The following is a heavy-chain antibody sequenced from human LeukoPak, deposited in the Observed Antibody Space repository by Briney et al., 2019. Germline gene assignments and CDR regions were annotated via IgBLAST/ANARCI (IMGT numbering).Heavy chain of an antibody. D-gene: IGHD2-2*01. CDR2: ISGSGGST. CDR1: GFTFSSYA. Sequence: PGGSLRLSCAASGFTFSSYAMSWVRQAPGKGLEWVSAISGSGGSTYYADSVKGRFTISRDNSKNTLYLQMNSLRAEDTAVYYCAKDHIVVVPAGYYMDVWGKGTTVTVSS. V-gene: IGHV3-23*01. CDR3: AKDHIVVVPAGYYMDV. J-gene: IGHJ6*03.